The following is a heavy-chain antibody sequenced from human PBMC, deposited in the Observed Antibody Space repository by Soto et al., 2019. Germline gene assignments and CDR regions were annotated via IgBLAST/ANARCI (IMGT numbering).Heavy chain of an antibody. D-gene: IGHD2-15*01. J-gene: IGHJ3*02. V-gene: IGHV1-46*03. CDR2: INPSGGST. CDR3: ARSGECSGGSCYSAFDI. CDR1: GYTFTSYY. Sequence: GASVKVSCKASGYTFTSYYMHWVRQAPGQGLEWMGIINPSGGSTSYAQKFQGRVTMTRDTSTRTAYMELSSLRSDDTAVYYCARSGECSGGSCYSAFDIWGECTMGT.